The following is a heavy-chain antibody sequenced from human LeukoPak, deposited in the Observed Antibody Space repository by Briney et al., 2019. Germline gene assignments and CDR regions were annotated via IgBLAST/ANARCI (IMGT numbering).Heavy chain of an antibody. CDR2: ISASDGTT. Sequence: ASVKVSCKASGYSFSIYGITWARQAPGQGLEYLGWISASDGTTNYAQKVQDRVTMTTDTSASTAYLELRSLRSEDTAVYYCARCGAAVTTHFSHWGQGTLVTVSS. D-gene: IGHD4-17*01. V-gene: IGHV1-18*01. CDR1: GYSFSIYG. CDR3: ARCGAAVTTHFSH. J-gene: IGHJ4*02.